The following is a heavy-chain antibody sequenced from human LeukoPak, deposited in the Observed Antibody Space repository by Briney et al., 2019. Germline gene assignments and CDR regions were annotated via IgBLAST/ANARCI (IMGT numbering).Heavy chain of an antibody. CDR1: GGSFSGYY. CDR2: IYTSGST. J-gene: IGHJ4*02. CDR3: ARLRNGSGSYYNKYYFDY. D-gene: IGHD3-10*01. V-gene: IGHV4-59*10. Sequence: SETLSLTCAVYGGSFSGYYWSWIRQPAGKGLEWIGRIYTSGSTNYNPSLKSRVTMSVDTSKNQCSLKLSSVNAADTAVYYCARLRNGSGSYYNKYYFDYWGKGTLVTVSS.